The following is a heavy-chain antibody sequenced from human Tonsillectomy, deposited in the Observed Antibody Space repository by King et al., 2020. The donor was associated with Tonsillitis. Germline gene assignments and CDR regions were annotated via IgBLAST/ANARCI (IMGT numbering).Heavy chain of an antibody. J-gene: IGHJ6*02. CDR2: ISAYTGDT. V-gene: IGHV1-18*01. Sequence: GQLVQSGAEVKKPGASVKVSCKTSGYTFTSYGISWVRQAPGQGLEWMGWISAYTGDTNYAQKLQGRVTMTTDTSTSTAYMELRSLRSDDTAVYYCSTVGYCSSTSCYVLSYYYYGMDVWGQGTTVTVSS. CDR3: STVGYCSSTSCYVLSYYYYGMDV. CDR1: GYTFTSYG. D-gene: IGHD2-2*01.